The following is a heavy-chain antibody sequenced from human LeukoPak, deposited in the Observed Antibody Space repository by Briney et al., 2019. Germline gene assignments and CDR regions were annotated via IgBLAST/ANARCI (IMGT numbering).Heavy chain of an antibody. CDR2: ISYDGSNK. CDR3: ARDRPTVVRGVLVY. V-gene: IGHV3-30-3*01. D-gene: IGHD3-10*01. CDR1: GFTFINYA. J-gene: IGHJ4*02. Sequence: HGRSLRLSCAASGFTFINYAMHWVRQAPGKGLEWVAVISYDGSNKYYADSVKGRFTISRDNSKNTLYLQMNSLRAEDTAVYYCARDRPTVVRGVLVYWGRGTLVTVSS.